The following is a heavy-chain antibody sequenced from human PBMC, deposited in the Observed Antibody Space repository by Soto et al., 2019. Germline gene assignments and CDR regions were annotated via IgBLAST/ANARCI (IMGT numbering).Heavy chain of an antibody. V-gene: IGHV3-30*03. Sequence: QVQLVESGGGVVQPGRSLRLSCAASGFIFSASGMHWVRQPPGKGLEWVTIISYDGSSKYYADSVKGRFTIPRDNSKNPVYLQMNSLRPEGTAVSEGGTYGGYRLGLWGQGTRVTVSS. CDR3: GTYGGYRLGL. CDR2: ISYDGSSK. D-gene: IGHD5-18*01. CDR1: GFIFSASG. J-gene: IGHJ4*02.